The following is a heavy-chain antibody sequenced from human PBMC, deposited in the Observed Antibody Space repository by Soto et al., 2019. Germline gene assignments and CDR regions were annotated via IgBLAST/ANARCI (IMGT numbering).Heavy chain of an antibody. V-gene: IGHV1-18*01. CDR1: GYTFINHG. CDR3: ARDLYPLAYYFDY. D-gene: IGHD3-16*01. J-gene: IGHJ4*02. Sequence: ASVKVSCKASGYTFINHGISWVRQAPGQGLEWMGWISGNNGNTTYARKFQGRVTMTTDTSTSTAYMELRSLRSNDTAVYYCARDLYPLAYYFDYWGQGTLVTVSS. CDR2: ISGNNGNT.